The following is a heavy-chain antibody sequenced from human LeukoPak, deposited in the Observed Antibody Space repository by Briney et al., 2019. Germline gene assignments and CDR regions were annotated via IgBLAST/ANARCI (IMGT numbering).Heavy chain of an antibody. CDR2: IIPIFGTA. D-gene: IGHD5-18*01. CDR1: GGTFSSYA. Sequence: SVKVSCEASGGTFSSYAISWVRQAPGQGLEWMGGIIPIFGTANYAQKFQGRVTITTDESTSTAYMELSSLRSEDTAVYYCAIQDTAMVSGFDYWGQGTLVTVSS. J-gene: IGHJ4*02. V-gene: IGHV1-69*05. CDR3: AIQDTAMVSGFDY.